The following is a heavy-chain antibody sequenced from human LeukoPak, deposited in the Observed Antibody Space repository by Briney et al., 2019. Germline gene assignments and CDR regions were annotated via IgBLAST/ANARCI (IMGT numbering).Heavy chain of an antibody. D-gene: IGHD2-15*01. V-gene: IGHV4-59*01. J-gene: IGHJ2*01. CDR1: GASISSYY. Sequence: KPSETLSLTCTVSGASISSYYWSWIRQPPGKGLEWIGYIYYTGSTNYNPSLRSRVTISVDTSKNQLSLILRSVTAADTAMYHCARMDTNRGSDWYFDLWGRGTLVTVSS. CDR2: IYYTGST. CDR3: ARMDTNRGSDWYFDL.